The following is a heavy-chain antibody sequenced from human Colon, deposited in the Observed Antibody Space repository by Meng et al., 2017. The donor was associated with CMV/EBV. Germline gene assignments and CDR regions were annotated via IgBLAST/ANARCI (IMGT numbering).Heavy chain of an antibody. CDR1: VIIFSSAY. CDR3: ARMFAASSGWFDP. D-gene: IGHD6-6*01. CDR2: VSLTGERP. V-gene: IGHV1-46*01. J-gene: IGHJ5*02. Sequence: CKASVIIFSSAYVRWVRQAPGQGLDWVGMVSLTGERPKYAQKFQGRVTMTRDTSTSTFYMELSSLVSEDTAVYYCARMFAASSGWFDPWGQGTLVTVSS.